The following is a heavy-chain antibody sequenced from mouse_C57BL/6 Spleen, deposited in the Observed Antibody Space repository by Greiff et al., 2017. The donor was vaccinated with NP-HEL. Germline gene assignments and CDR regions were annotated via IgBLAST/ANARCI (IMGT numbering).Heavy chain of an antibody. CDR2: IYPGDGDT. CDR3: ARGDYYGSSPWFAY. CDR1: GYAFSSYW. V-gene: IGHV1-80*01. J-gene: IGHJ3*01. Sequence: VKLQESGAELVKPGASVKISCKASGYAFSSYWMNWVKQRPGKGLEWIGQIYPGDGDTNYNGKFKGKATLTADKSSSTAYMQLSSLTSEDSAVYFCARGDYYGSSPWFAYWGQGTLVTVSA. D-gene: IGHD1-1*01.